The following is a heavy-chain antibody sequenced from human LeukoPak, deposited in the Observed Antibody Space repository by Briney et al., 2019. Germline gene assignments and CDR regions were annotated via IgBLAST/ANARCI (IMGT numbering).Heavy chain of an antibody. CDR1: GFTFSSYA. CDR3: ARGLDY. CDR2: ISYDGSNK. J-gene: IGHJ4*02. V-gene: IGHV3-30-3*01. Sequence: GRSLRLSCAASGFTFSSYAMHWVRQAPGKGLEWVAVISYDGSNKYYADSVKGRFTISRDNSKNTLYLQMNRLRAEDTAVYYCARGLDYWGQGTLVTVSS.